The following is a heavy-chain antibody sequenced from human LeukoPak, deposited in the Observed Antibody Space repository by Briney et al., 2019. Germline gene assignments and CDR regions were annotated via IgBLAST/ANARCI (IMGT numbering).Heavy chain of an antibody. CDR1: GFTFSGYA. CDR2: ISYDGSNK. V-gene: IGHV3-30-3*01. J-gene: IGHJ6*02. CDR3: ARDREVRGVIDYGMDV. D-gene: IGHD3-10*01. Sequence: GGSLRLSCAASGFTFSGYAMHWVRQAPGKGLEWVAVISYDGSNKYYADSVKGRFTISRDNSKNTLYLQMNSLRAEDTAVYYCARDREVRGVIDYGMDVWGQGTTVTVSS.